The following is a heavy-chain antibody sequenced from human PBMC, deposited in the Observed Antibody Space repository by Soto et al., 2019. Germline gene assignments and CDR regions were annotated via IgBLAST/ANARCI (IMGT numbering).Heavy chain of an antibody. CDR3: ARDYYDSSGYFCPWFDP. D-gene: IGHD3-22*01. Sequence: GGSLRLSCAASGFTFSKYAMHWVRQAPGKGLEWVAVISYDGSNRYYADSVKGRFTISRDNSKNTLYLQMNSLRAEDTAFYYCARDYYDSSGYFCPWFDPWGQGTLVTVS. CDR2: ISYDGSNR. CDR1: GFTFSKYA. J-gene: IGHJ5*02. V-gene: IGHV3-30-3*01.